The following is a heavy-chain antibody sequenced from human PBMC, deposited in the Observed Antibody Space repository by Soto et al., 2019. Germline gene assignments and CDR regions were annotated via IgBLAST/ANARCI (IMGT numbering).Heavy chain of an antibody. Sequence: QVQLVESGGGVVQPGRSLRLSCATSGFTFNTYGMHWLRQAPGKGLEWVAVIWYDGSNKYYADSVKGRFTISRDNSKNTLYLQMNSLRAEDTAVYYCARAVGPFDYWGQGTLVTVSS. J-gene: IGHJ4*02. V-gene: IGHV3-33*01. D-gene: IGHD1-26*01. CDR2: IWYDGSNK. CDR1: GFTFNTYG. CDR3: ARAVGPFDY.